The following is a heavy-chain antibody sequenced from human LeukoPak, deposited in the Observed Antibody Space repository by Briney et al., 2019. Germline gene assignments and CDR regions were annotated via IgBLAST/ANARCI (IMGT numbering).Heavy chain of an antibody. CDR2: INPSGGST. Sequence: GASVKVSCKASGYTFTSYYMHWVRQAPGQGLEWMGIINPSGGSTSYAQKFQGRVTMTRDTSTSTVYMELSSLRSEDTAVYYCARDQLAVAGTGYFDYWGQGTLVTVSS. J-gene: IGHJ4*02. V-gene: IGHV1-46*01. D-gene: IGHD6-19*01. CDR1: GYTFTSYY. CDR3: ARDQLAVAGTGYFDY.